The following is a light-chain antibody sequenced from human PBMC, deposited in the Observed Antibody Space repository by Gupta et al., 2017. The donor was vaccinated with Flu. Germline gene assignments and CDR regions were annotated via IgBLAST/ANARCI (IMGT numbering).Light chain of an antibody. Sequence: GQSITISGTGATSDIGNYNYVSWYQQHPGKDPKLLIDDGSNRPSGVSNRFSGSKSDNTASLTISGRQAEDEADYFCGSYGSEIIFGGGTKVTVL. CDR1: TSDIGNYNY. V-gene: IGLV2-14*03. CDR3: GSYGSEII. CDR2: DGS. J-gene: IGLJ2*01.